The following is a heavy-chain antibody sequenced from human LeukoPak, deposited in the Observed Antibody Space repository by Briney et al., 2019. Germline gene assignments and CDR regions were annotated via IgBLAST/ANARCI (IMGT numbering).Heavy chain of an antibody. D-gene: IGHD5-18*01. CDR3: AKRDNYGYFDN. J-gene: IGHJ4*02. V-gene: IGHV3-23*01. CDR1: GFSFSNYA. CDR2: ISTSGGST. Sequence: PGGSLRLSCAASGFSFSNYAMSWVRQAPGKGLEWVSTISTSGGSTYYADSVKGRFTISRDNSKNTLWLQTNSLRAEDTAVYYCAKRDNYGYFDNWGQGTLVTVSS.